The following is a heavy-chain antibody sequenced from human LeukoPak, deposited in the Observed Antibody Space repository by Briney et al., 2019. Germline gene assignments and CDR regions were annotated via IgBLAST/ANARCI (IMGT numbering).Heavy chain of an antibody. J-gene: IGHJ3*02. CDR1: GFTFSSYG. D-gene: IGHD7-27*01. CDR2: ISYDGSNK. V-gene: IGHV3-30*18. CDR3: AKAANWGAFDI. Sequence: GGSLRLSCAASGFTFSSYGMHWIRQAPGRGLEWVAVISYDGSNKYYADSLKGRFTISRDNSKNTLYLQMNSLRADDTAVYYCAKAANWGAFDIWGQGTMVTVSS.